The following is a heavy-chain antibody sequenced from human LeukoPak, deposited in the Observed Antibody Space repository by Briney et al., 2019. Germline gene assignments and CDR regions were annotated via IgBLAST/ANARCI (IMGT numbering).Heavy chain of an antibody. CDR1: GFTFSSSW. CDR3: AKKYSNSWPAFDY. V-gene: IGHV3-23*01. J-gene: IGHJ4*02. Sequence: PGGSLRLSCVTSGFTFSSSWMSWVRQAPGKGLEWVSGISGTDGSRSYADSVKGRFTISRDNSKNTLFLQMSSLRAEDTAVYYCAKKYSNSWPAFDYWGQGTLVTVSS. D-gene: IGHD4-11*01. CDR2: ISGTDGSR.